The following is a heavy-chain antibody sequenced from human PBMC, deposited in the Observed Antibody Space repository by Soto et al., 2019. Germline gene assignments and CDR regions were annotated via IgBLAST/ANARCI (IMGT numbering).Heavy chain of an antibody. Sequence: AQLVESGGSLVKPGGSLRLSCAASGFSFGDYIMNWVRQAPGTGLEWVASISHSGSYIFYADSVKGRFTISRDNSRDSLYLQMNSLRVDDTAIYYCASPRDYCVTTSNCFIAFDIWGQGTRVTVSS. CDR2: ISHSGSYI. J-gene: IGHJ3*02. CDR1: GFSFGDYI. V-gene: IGHV3-21*01. CDR3: ASPRDYCVTTSNCFIAFDI. D-gene: IGHD2-21*01.